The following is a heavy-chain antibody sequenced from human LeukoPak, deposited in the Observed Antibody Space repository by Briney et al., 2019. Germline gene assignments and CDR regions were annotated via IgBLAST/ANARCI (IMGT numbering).Heavy chain of an antibody. J-gene: IGHJ4*02. Sequence: GESLRLSCAASGFTLIDHYMDWVRQAPGKGLEWVGRVRNKANGYLTEYAASVEGRFTVSGDASKNSLYLQMNSLKTEDTAVYYCARSGYCGAGTCYSDYFDYWGLGTLVTVSS. CDR1: GFTLIDHY. V-gene: IGHV3-72*01. D-gene: IGHD2-15*01. CDR2: VRNKANGYLT. CDR3: ARSGYCGAGTCYSDYFDY.